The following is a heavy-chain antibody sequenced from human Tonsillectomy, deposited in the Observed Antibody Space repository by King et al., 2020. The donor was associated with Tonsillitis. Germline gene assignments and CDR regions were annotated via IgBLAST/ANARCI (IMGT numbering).Heavy chain of an antibody. D-gene: IGHD3-16*02. V-gene: IGHV3-15*01. CDR1: GFTFSNAW. CDR3: TTDYDYVWGSYQAYYFDY. Sequence: VQLVESGGGLVKPGGSLRLSCAASGFTFSNAWMSWVRQAPGKGLEWVGXXKSKTXGGTTDYAAPVKGRFTISRDDSKNTLYLQMNSLKTEDTAVYYCTTDYDYVWGSYQAYYFDYWGQGTLVTVSS. J-gene: IGHJ4*02. CDR2: XKSKTXGGTT.